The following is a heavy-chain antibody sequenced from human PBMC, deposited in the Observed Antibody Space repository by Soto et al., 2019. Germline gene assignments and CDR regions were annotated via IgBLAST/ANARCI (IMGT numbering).Heavy chain of an antibody. V-gene: IGHV3-23*01. CDR1: GFTCSSYA. J-gene: IGHJ5*02. D-gene: IGHD2-15*01. CDR2: IDGSGGDT. CDR3: AKEMVAAAYVESSPFDL. Sequence: EVQLLESGGGLVQPGGSLRLSCAASGFTCSSYAMAWVRQAPGPGLEWVSVIDGSGGDTSFADSVKGRFSISRDNSEKMLYHRVNRLSAEDTATYYGAKEMVAAAYVESSPFDLWSRGTLVTVS.